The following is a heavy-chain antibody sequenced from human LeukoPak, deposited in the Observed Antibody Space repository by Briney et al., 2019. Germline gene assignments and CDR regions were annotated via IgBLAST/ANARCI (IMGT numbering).Heavy chain of an antibody. Sequence: GGSLRLSCAASGFTFSNAWMSWVRQAPGKGLEWVAVISYDGSNKYYADSVKGRFTISRDNSKNTLYLQMNSLRAEDTAVYYCASLWELRDYWGQGTLVTVSS. CDR2: ISYDGSNK. V-gene: IGHV3-30-3*01. CDR1: GFTFSNAW. J-gene: IGHJ4*02. D-gene: IGHD1-26*01. CDR3: ASLWELRDY.